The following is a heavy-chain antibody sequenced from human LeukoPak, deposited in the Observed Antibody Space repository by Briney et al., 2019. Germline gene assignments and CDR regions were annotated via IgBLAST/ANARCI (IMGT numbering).Heavy chain of an antibody. D-gene: IGHD3-16*01. Sequence: GGSLRLSCAASGFTVSSNYMSWVRQAPGKGLEWVSVIYSGGSTYYADSVSGRFTISRDNAKNSLYLQMNSLRAEDTAVYYCARRGTYQNWFDPWGQGTLVTVSS. CDR2: IYSGGST. CDR1: GFTVSSNY. CDR3: ARRGTYQNWFDP. V-gene: IGHV3-66*04. J-gene: IGHJ5*02.